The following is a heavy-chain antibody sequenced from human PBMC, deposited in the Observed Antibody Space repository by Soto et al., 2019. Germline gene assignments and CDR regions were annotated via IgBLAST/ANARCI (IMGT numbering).Heavy chain of an antibody. CDR3: ASPSYGSGNFY. D-gene: IGHD3-10*01. V-gene: IGHV1-3*01. J-gene: IGHJ4*02. CDR1: GYTFSNYL. CDR2: INAGNGNT. Sequence: QVQLVQSGAEVKKPGASVKVSCKASGYTFSNYLLHWVHQAPGQRLEWMGWINAGNGNTKYSQKFQGRVTLTRDTSASTAYMELSGLRSEDTAVYYCASPSYGSGNFYWGQGTLVTVSS.